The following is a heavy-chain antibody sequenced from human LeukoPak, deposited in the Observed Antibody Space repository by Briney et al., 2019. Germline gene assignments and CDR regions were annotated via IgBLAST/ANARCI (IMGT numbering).Heavy chain of an antibody. CDR3: ATVGATRSPFDY. J-gene: IGHJ4*02. D-gene: IGHD1-26*01. CDR1: GYTLTDLS. V-gene: IGHV1-24*01. Sequence: GASVKVSCKVSGYTLTDLSMHWVRQAPGKGLEWMGGFDPEDGETIYAQKFQGRVTMTEDTSTDTAYMELSSLRSEGTAVYYCATVGATRSPFDYWGQGTLVTVSS. CDR2: FDPEDGET.